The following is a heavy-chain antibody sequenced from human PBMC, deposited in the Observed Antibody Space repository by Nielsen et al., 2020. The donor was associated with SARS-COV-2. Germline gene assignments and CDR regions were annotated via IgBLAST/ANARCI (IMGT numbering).Heavy chain of an antibody. CDR2: ISTASTYI. CDR1: EFTFGSYT. Sequence: GESLKISCAASEFTFGSYTMNWVRQAPGKGLEWVSSISTASTYINYVDSVKGRFTISRDNAKNSLYLYMNSLRAEDTAVYYCAGGYGDYASAWGQGVLVTVSS. V-gene: IGHV3-21*01. CDR3: AGGYGDYASA. D-gene: IGHD4-17*01. J-gene: IGHJ5*02.